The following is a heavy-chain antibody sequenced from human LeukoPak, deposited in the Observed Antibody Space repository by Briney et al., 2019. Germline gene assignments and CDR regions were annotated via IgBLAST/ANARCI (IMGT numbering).Heavy chain of an antibody. CDR2: ISAYNGNT. J-gene: IGHJ6*02. D-gene: IGHD2-2*01. V-gene: IGHV1-18*04. Sequence: ASVKVSCKASGYTFTGYFIHWVRQAPGQGLEWMGWISAYNGNTNYAQKLQGRVTMTTDTSTSTAYMELRSLRSDDTAVYYCARDGDIVVVPALPAASDYYYGMDVWGQGTTVTVSS. CDR1: GYTFTGYF. CDR3: ARDGDIVVVPALPAASDYYYGMDV.